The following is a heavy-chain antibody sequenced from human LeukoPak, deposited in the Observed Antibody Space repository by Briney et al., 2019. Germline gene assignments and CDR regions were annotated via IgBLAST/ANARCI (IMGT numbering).Heavy chain of an antibody. CDR2: IYYSGST. CDR1: GGSISSGGYY. J-gene: IGHJ5*02. V-gene: IGHV4-31*01. D-gene: IGHD2-15*01. Sequence: SQTLSLTCTVSGGSISSGGYYWSWIRQHPGKGLEWIGYIYYSGSTYYNPSLKSQVTISVDTSKNQFSLKLSSVTAADTAVYYCAREVVAATYNWFDPWGQGTLVTVSS. CDR3: AREVVAATYNWFDP.